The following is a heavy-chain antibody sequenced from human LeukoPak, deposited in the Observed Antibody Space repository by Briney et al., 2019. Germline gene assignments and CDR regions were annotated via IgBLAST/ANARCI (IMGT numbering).Heavy chain of an antibody. D-gene: IGHD3-22*01. CDR3: ARGDYHDSSGYPLNFDY. J-gene: IGHJ4*02. CDR2: IYYSGST. Sequence: SETLSLTCTVSGGSISSYYWSWIRQPPGKGLEWIGYIYYSGSTDYNPSLKSRVTMSVDTSKNQFPLKLSSVTAADTAVYYCARGDYHDSSGYPLNFDYWGQGTLVTVSS. CDR1: GGSISSYY. V-gene: IGHV4-59*01.